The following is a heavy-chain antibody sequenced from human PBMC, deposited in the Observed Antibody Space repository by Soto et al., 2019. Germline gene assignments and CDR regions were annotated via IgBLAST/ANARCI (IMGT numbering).Heavy chain of an antibody. J-gene: IGHJ5*02. CDR2: IAYDGSNR. CDR3: ARGLQAGTDNVNWFAP. D-gene: IGHD1-1*01. CDR1: GFSISRSA. Sequence: QVQLVESGEGVVQPGRSLRLSCAASGFSISRSAMHWVRQAPGKGLEWVAVIAYDGSNRWYADSAKGRFTISRDNSKNTVYLQMSSLRGEDTAVYYCARGLQAGTDNVNWFAPWGQGTLVTVSS. V-gene: IGHV3-30*04.